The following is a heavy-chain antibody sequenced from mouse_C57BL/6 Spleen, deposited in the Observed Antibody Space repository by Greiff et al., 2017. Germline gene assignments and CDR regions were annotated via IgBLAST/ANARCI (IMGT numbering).Heavy chain of an antibody. V-gene: IGHV1-26*01. D-gene: IGHD1-1*01. CDR1: GYTFTDYY. CDR3: ARFPITTVVGGDYFDY. CDR2: INPNNGGT. J-gene: IGHJ2*01. Sequence: VQLQQSGPELVKPGASVKISCKASGYTFTDYYMNWVKQSHGKSLEWIGDINPNNGGTSYNQKFKGKATLTVDKSSSTAYMELRSLTSEDSAVYYCARFPITTVVGGDYFDYWGQGTTLTVSS.